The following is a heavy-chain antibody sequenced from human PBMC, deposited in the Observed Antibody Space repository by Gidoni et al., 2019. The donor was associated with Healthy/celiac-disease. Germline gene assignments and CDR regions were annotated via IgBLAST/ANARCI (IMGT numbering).Heavy chain of an antibody. V-gene: IGHV3-21*01. Sequence: EVQLVESGGGLVKPGWSLRLSCAASGFTFSRYSMNWVRQAPGKGLEWVASISSSSSYIDYADSVKGRFTISRDNAKNSLYLQMNSLRAEDTAVYYCAREQDSSGWYLIPDYWGQGTLVTVSS. CDR1: GFTFSRYS. CDR2: ISSSSSYI. J-gene: IGHJ4*02. D-gene: IGHD6-19*01. CDR3: AREQDSSGWYLIPDY.